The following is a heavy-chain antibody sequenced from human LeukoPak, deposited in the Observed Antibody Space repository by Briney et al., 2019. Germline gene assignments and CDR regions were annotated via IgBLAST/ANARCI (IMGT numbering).Heavy chain of an antibody. CDR2: ISGSGGST. Sequence: PGGSLRLPCAASGFTFSSYAMSWVRQAPGKGLEWVSAISGSGGSTYYADSVKGRFTISRDNSKNTLYLQMNSLRAEDTAVYYCAKGRGSYYNSCFQHWGQGTLVTVSS. CDR3: AKGRGSYYNSCFQH. D-gene: IGHD3-10*01. V-gene: IGHV3-23*01. CDR1: GFTFSSYA. J-gene: IGHJ1*01.